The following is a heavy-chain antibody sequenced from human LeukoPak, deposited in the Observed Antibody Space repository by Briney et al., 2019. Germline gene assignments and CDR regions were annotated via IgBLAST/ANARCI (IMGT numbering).Heavy chain of an antibody. D-gene: IGHD3-22*01. V-gene: IGHV1-18*01. CDR3: ARDGYHDSSGYYLRFDY. CDR2: ISAYNGKT. CDR1: GYTFTSYG. J-gene: IGHJ4*02. Sequence: EASVKVSCKASGYTFTSYGISWVRQAPGQGLEWMGWISAYNGKTNYGQKFQGRVTMTTDTSTSTAYMELTSLRSDDTAVYYCARDGYHDSSGYYLRFDYWGQGTLVTVSS.